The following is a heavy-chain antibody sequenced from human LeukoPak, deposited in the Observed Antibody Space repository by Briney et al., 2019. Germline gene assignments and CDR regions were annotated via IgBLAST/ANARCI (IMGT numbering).Heavy chain of an antibody. CDR2: ISASGATT. CDR1: GFTFTNFA. V-gene: IGHV3-23*01. J-gene: IGHJ4*01. CDR3: AKDHLSSCYDNSGHADY. D-gene: IGHD3-22*01. Sequence: GSLRLSCAASGFTFTNFAMIWVRQGPGKGLEWVSTISASGATTYYTDSVKGRFTISRDNSRNTVYLVMNSLRVEGTAVYYCAKDHLSSCYDNSGHADYWGHGTLVTVSS.